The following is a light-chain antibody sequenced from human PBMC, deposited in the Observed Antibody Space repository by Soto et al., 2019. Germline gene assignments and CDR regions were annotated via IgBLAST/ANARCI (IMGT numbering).Light chain of an antibody. V-gene: IGKV3-15*01. CDR3: QQYHDWPPIT. CDR2: GAS. Sequence: EIVMTQSPASLSVSPGDGATLSCRASQSVASNVAWYQQKPGQGPRLLIHGASTRAAGVPARFSGSGSGTDFTLTISSLQSEDFAVYYCQQYHDWPPITFGQGTRLEIK. CDR1: QSVASN. J-gene: IGKJ5*01.